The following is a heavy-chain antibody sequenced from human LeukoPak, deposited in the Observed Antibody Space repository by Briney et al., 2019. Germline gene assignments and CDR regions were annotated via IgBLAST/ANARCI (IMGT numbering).Heavy chain of an antibody. J-gene: IGHJ5*02. CDR3: ARDGDGDYDFDP. Sequence: ASVKVSCKASGGTFSSYAISWVRQAPGQGLEWMGRIIPILGIANYAQKFQGRVTITADKSTSTAYTELSSLRSEDTAVYYCARDGDGDYDFDPWGQGTLVTVSS. D-gene: IGHD4-17*01. CDR1: GGTFSSYA. CDR2: IIPILGIA. V-gene: IGHV1-69*04.